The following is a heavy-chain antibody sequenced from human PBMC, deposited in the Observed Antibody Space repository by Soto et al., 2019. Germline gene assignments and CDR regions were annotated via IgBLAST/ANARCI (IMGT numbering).Heavy chain of an antibody. D-gene: IGHD3-10*01. CDR3: ARVAGDAPYYYYMDV. J-gene: IGHJ6*03. V-gene: IGHV4-34*01. CDR2: INHSGST. CDR1: GGAFSGYY. Sequence: SETLALTCAVLGGAFSGYYRSWIRPPPGKGLEWIGEINHSGSTNYNPSLKSRVTISVDTSKNQFSLKLSSVTAADTAVYYCARVAGDAPYYYYMDVWGKGTTVTVSS.